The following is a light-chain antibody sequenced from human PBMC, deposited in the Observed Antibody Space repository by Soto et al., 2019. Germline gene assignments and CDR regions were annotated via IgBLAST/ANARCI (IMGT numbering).Light chain of an antibody. CDR2: DAS. V-gene: IGKV3-11*01. CDR3: QQRSKWPPP. CDR1: QSISTY. Sequence: EIVLTQSPATLSLSPGERATLSCRASQSISTYLAWYQQKPGQAPRLLIYDASQRATGIPSRFSGSGSGTDFTLTISSLEPEDVAVYYCQQRSKWPPPFGGGTKVEIK. J-gene: IGKJ4*01.